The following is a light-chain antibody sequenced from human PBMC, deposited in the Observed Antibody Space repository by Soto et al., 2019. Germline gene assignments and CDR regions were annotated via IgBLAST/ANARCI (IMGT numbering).Light chain of an antibody. V-gene: IGKV3-20*01. CDR1: QSVSSNY. CDR3: QQDGSSLRT. CDR2: GAS. Sequence: EIVLTQSPGTLSLSPGERATLSCRASQSVSSNYLAWYQQKPGQAPRPLIYGASSRATGIPDRFSGSGAGTDFTLTISRLESEDFAVYYCQQDGSSLRTFGQGTKV. J-gene: IGKJ1*01.